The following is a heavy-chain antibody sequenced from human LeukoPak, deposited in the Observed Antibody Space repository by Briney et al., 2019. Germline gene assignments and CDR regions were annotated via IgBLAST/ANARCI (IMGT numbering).Heavy chain of an antibody. J-gene: IGHJ6*02. Sequence: GGSLRLSCAASGFTFSSYAMSWVRQAPGKGLEWVSAISGSGGSTYYADSVKGRFTISRDNSKNTLYLQMNSLRAEDTAVYYCAKGPDSGSYFYYYYYYGMAVWGQGTTVTVSS. CDR2: ISGSGGST. CDR1: GFTFSSYA. V-gene: IGHV3-23*01. D-gene: IGHD1-26*01. CDR3: AKGPDSGSYFYYYYYYGMAV.